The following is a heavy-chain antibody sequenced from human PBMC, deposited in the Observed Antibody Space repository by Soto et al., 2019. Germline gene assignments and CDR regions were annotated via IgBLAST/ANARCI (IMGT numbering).Heavy chain of an antibody. D-gene: IGHD3-9*01. J-gene: IGHJ6*02. CDR3: ARGSLYDILTGYPYYYYGMDV. CDR1: GFTFTSSA. Sequence: KNHEASVKVSCKASGFTFTSSAVQWVRQARGQRLEWIGWIVAVCGKTNYAQKFQGRVTITADESTSTAYMELSSLRSEDTAVYYCARGSLYDILTGYPYYYYGMDVWGQGTTVTVSS. CDR2: IVAVCGKT. V-gene: IGHV1-58*01.